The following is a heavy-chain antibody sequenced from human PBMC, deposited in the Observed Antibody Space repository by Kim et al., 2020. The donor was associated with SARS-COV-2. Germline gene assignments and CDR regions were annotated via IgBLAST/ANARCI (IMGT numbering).Heavy chain of an antibody. CDR2: ISYDGSNK. CDR1: GFTFSSYA. Sequence: GGSLGLSCAASGFTFSSYAMDWVRQAPGKGLEWVAVISYDGSNKYYADSVKGRFTISRDNSKNTLYLQMNSLRAEDTAVYYCARGTTDDYWGQGTLVTVSS. J-gene: IGHJ4*02. V-gene: IGHV3-30-3*01. D-gene: IGHD4-4*01. CDR3: ARGTTDDY.